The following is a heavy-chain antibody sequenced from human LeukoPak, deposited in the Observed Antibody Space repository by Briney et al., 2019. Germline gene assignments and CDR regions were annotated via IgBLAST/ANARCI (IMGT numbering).Heavy chain of an antibody. CDR1: GFTFSSYN. Sequence: GGSLRLSCAASGFTFSSYNMNWVRQAPGKGLEWVSAISGSGGSTYYADSVKGRFTISRDNSKNTLYLQMNSLRAEDTAVYYCAKIDCSSTSCPKDYWGQGTLVTVSS. J-gene: IGHJ4*02. V-gene: IGHV3-23*01. CDR2: ISGSGGST. D-gene: IGHD2-2*01. CDR3: AKIDCSSTSCPKDY.